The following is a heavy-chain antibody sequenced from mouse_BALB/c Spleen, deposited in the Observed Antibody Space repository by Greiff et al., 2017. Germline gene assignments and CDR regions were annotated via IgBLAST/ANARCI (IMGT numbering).Heavy chain of an antibody. D-gene: IGHD2-1*01. V-gene: IGHV2-6-2*01. Sequence: VKLVESGPDLVAPSQSLSITCTVSGFSLTSYGVHWVRQPPGKGLEWLVVIWSDGSTTYNSALKSRLSISKDNSKSQVFLKMNSLQTDDTAMYYCARQKGGNYDYYAMDYWGQGTSVTVSS. CDR2: IWSDGST. CDR1: GFSLTSYG. J-gene: IGHJ4*01. CDR3: ARQKGGNYDYYAMDY.